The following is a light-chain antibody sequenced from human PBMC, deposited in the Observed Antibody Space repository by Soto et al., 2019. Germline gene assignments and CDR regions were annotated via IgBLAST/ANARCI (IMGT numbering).Light chain of an antibody. CDR1: QSISSY. V-gene: IGKV3-11*01. CDR3: QQRTSWSPLT. Sequence: EIVLTQSPATLSLSPGERATLSCRASQSISSYLAWYQQRPGQAPRLLIYDASNRATGIPARFSGSGSGTDFTLTISSLEPEDFAVYYCQQRTSWSPLTFGGGTKVEIK. CDR2: DAS. J-gene: IGKJ4*01.